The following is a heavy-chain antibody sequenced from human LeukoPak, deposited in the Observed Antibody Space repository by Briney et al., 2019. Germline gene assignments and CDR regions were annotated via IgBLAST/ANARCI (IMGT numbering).Heavy chain of an antibody. D-gene: IGHD6-13*01. Sequence: GEPLKISCQGSGYRFTHYWIGWVRQMPGKGLEWMGIIYPGDSDTRYSPSFQGQVTISADKSISTAYLQWSSLKASDTAMYYCARSPAIAAAGTQKYYYYYGMDVWGQGTTVTVSS. CDR1: GYRFTHYW. J-gene: IGHJ6*02. CDR2: IYPGDSDT. CDR3: ARSPAIAAAGTQKYYYYYGMDV. V-gene: IGHV5-51*01.